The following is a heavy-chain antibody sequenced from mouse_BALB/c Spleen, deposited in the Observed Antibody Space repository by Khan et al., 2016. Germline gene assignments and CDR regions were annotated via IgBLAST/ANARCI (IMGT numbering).Heavy chain of an antibody. CDR3: SRWFIGAIDY. V-gene: IGHV1-9*01. D-gene: IGHD1-2*01. J-gene: IGHJ4*01. CDR1: GYTFSSYW. Sequence: QVQLKESGAELMKPGASVKISCKATGYTFSSYWIEWVKQRPGHGLEWIGEILPGSGIPTFNEKFKGKATFTADTSSNPAYMQLSSLTSEDSAVYYFSRWFIGAIDYWGQGTSVTVSS. CDR2: ILPGSGIP.